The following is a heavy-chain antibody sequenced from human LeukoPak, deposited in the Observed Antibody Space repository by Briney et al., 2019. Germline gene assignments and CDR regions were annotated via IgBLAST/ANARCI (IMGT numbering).Heavy chain of an antibody. CDR1: GGPFSGYF. Sequence: ETLSLTCAVSGGPFSGYFWSWIRQSSGKGLEWIGEIHNSGTTNYNPSLNSRVTISVDTSKNQFSLKLSSVTAADSAVYYCARGGWSGYFYYYYYYMDVWGKGTTVTVS. CDR2: IHNSGTT. D-gene: IGHD3-3*01. J-gene: IGHJ6*03. V-gene: IGHV4-34*01. CDR3: ARGGWSGYFYYYYYYMDV.